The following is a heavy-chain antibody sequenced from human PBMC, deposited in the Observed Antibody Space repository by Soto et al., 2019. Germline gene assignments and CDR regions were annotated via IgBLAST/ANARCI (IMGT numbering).Heavy chain of an antibody. D-gene: IGHD2-8*01. CDR3: ARQGSNGAYYYYGMDV. CDR1: GYRFSGYW. Sequence: GESLKISCQGSGYRFSGYWIAWVRQMPGKGLEWMGIIYPGDSDTIYSPSFQGQVTFSVDKSTSTAYLQWSSLKASDTAMYYCARQGSNGAYYYYGMDVWGQGTTVTVSS. CDR2: IYPGDSDT. V-gene: IGHV5-51*01. J-gene: IGHJ6*02.